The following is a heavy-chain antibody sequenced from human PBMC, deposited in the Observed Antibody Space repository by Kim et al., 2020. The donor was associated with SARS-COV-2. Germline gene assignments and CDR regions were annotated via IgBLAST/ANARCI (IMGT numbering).Heavy chain of an antibody. CDR3: ASDVYSGSSGRAFDI. CDR1: GFTFSSYA. CDR2: ISYDGSNK. V-gene: IGHV3-30-3*01. D-gene: IGHD1-26*01. Sequence: GGSLRLSCAASGFTFSSYAMHWVRQAPGKGLEWVAVISYDGSNKYYADSVKGRFTISRDNSKNTLYLQMNSLRAEDTAVYYCASDVYSGSSGRAFDIWG. J-gene: IGHJ3*02.